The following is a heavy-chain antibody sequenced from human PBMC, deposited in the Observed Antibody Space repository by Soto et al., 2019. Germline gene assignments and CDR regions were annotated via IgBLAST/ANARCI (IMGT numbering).Heavy chain of an antibody. CDR1: GFTFRTYA. CDR3: ARGGCGGGSCYWFAP. Sequence: PGGSLRLSCAASGFTFRTYAMSWVRLAPGKGLQWVSGISGSGVNTYYADSVKGRFTISRDNYKDTVYLQMNSLRVDDTAVYYCARGGCGGGSCYWFAPWGQGTLVTVSS. V-gene: IGHV3-23*01. CDR2: ISGSGVNT. D-gene: IGHD2-15*01. J-gene: IGHJ5*02.